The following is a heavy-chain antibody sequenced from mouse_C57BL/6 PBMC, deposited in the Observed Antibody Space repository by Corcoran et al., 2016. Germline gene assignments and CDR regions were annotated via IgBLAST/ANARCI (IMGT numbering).Heavy chain of an antibody. CDR2: IYTDTGEP. D-gene: IGHD1-1*01. CDR1: GYTFTEYP. CDR3: VYYYGSSYFDD. J-gene: IGHJ2*01. Sequence: QIQLVQSGPELKKPGETVKISCKASGYTFTEYPMHWVTQAPGKGLKWMGMIYTDTGEPTYAEEFKGRFAFSLETSASTADLQINNLKKEGTATYFCVYYYGSSYFDDWGQGTTLTVSS. V-gene: IGHV9-1*01.